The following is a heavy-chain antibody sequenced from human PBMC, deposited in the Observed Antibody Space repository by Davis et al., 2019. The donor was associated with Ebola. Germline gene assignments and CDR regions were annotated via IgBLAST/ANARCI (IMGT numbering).Heavy chain of an antibody. Sequence: SVKVSCKASGCTFSSYAISWVRQAPGQGLEWMGGIIPIFGTANYAQKFQGRVTITADKSTSTAYMELSSLRSEDTAVYYCARGEIVVVVAATTDYYYYYGMDVWGQGTTVTVSS. CDR1: GCTFSSYA. CDR2: IIPIFGTA. V-gene: IGHV1-69*06. J-gene: IGHJ6*02. CDR3: ARGEIVVVVAATTDYYYYYGMDV. D-gene: IGHD2-15*01.